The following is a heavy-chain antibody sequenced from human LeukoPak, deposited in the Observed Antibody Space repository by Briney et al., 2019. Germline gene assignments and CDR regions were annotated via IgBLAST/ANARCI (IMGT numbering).Heavy chain of an antibody. Sequence: PGGSLRLSCSASGFTFSTLPMHWVRQAPGKGLEYVSGSGSNGGSTYYADSAKGRFIISRNNSKNTLYLQMSSLRPEDTAVYYCVNQISGWVYWGQGTLVTVSS. J-gene: IGHJ4*02. V-gene: IGHV3-64D*06. CDR3: VNQISGWVY. CDR2: SGSNGGST. D-gene: IGHD6-19*01. CDR1: GFTFSTLP.